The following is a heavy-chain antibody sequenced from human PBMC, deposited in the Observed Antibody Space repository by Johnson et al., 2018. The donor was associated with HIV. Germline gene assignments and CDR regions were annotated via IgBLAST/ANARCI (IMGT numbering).Heavy chain of an antibody. V-gene: IGHV3-30*04. Sequence: QVQLVESGGGLVQPGGSLRLSCAASGFSFRSYAMHWVRQAPGKGLEWVAVISYDGSNKYYADSVKGRFTSSRDNSKNTLYLQMRSLRAEDTAVYYCAREGLFSDAFDIWGQGTMVTVSS. D-gene: IGHD3-3*01. J-gene: IGHJ3*02. CDR3: AREGLFSDAFDI. CDR2: ISYDGSNK. CDR1: GFSFRSYA.